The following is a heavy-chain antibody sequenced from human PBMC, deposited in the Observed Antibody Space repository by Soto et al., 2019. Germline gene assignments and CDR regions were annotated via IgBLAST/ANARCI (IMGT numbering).Heavy chain of an antibody. CDR2: ISDNGGTT. CDR3: AKNQDYSGYAHFDY. V-gene: IGHV3-23*01. D-gene: IGHD5-12*01. J-gene: IGHJ4*02. Sequence: GSLRISCAASEFNFSNYGMSWVRQAPGKGLEWVSSISDNGGTTYYADSVKGRFTISRDNSKNTLYLQMNSLRAEDTAVYYCAKNQDYSGYAHFDYWGQGTLVTVSS. CDR1: EFNFSNYG.